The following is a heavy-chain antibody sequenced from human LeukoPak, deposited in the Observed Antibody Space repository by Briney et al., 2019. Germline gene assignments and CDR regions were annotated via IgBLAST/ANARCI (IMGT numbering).Heavy chain of an antibody. CDR1: GYSFTSYG. D-gene: IGHD3-3*01. V-gene: IGHV1-18*01. Sequence: GESLKISCKGSGYSFTSYGISWVRQAPGQGLEWMGWISAYNGNTNYAQKLQGRVTMTTDTSTSTAYMELRSLRSDDTAVYYCARDRLPYYDFWSGYTDFDYWGQGTLVTVSS. CDR2: ISAYNGNT. J-gene: IGHJ4*02. CDR3: ARDRLPYYDFWSGYTDFDY.